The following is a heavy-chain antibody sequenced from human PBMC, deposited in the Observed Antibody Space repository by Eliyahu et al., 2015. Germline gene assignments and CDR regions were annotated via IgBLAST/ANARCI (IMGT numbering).Heavy chain of an antibody. CDR2: XDWDDDK. J-gene: IGHJ6*02. CDR1: GFSLSTSGMC. Sequence: QVTLRESGPALVKPTQTLTLTCTFSGFSLSTSGMCVSWIRQPPGKALEWLARXDWDDDKYYSTSLKTRLTISKDTSKNQVVLTMTNMDPVDTATYYCARQKLQGFGGVPSGYYGMDVWGQGTTVTVSS. CDR3: ARQKLQGFGGVPSGYYGMDV. V-gene: IGHV2-70*15. D-gene: IGHD3-16*01.